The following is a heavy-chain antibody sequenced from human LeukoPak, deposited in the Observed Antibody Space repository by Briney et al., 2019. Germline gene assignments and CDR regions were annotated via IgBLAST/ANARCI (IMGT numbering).Heavy chain of an antibody. D-gene: IGHD1-26*01. Sequence: ASVKDSCKASGYTFTDYYIHGGRQAPGQGLEWMGCISAYNGNTNYAQKLQGRVSMTTDTYTSTAYMEQRSLRSDDTAVYYCARDNSWSYYYYYYYMEVWGKGTTDTVSS. V-gene: IGHV1-18*04. CDR2: ISAYNGNT. J-gene: IGHJ6*03. CDR3: ARDNSWSYYYYYYYMEV. CDR1: GYTFTDYY.